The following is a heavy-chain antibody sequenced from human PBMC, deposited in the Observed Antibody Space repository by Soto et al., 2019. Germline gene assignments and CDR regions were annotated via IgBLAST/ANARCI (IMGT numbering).Heavy chain of an antibody. CDR1: AFTFSDYF. J-gene: IGHJ4*02. CDR3: ARSFKNGYAPFDY. CDR2: ISNTGSAV. D-gene: IGHD5-18*01. Sequence: PGGSLRLSCAASAFTFSDYFMSWIRQAPGKGLEWISCISNTGSAVYYVDSVRGRFTISRDNAKNSLHLQMNSLRVEDTAIYYCARSFKNGYAPFDYWGQGTLVTVSS. V-gene: IGHV3-11*01.